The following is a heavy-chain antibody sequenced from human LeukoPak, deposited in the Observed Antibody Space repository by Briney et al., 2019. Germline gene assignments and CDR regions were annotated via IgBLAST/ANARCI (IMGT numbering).Heavy chain of an antibody. CDR3: ARDIGLERQLGRPSDA. V-gene: IGHV4-4*07. J-gene: IGHJ5*02. Sequence: SETLSLTCTVSSSSISSYYCNWIRQPAGKGLEWIGRIHTGGTTNDNPSLKSRVTMSVDTSKNQFSLKVTSVTAADTAVYYCARDIGLERQLGRPSDAWGQGTRVTVSS. CDR1: SSSISSYY. D-gene: IGHD6-13*01. CDR2: IHTGGTT.